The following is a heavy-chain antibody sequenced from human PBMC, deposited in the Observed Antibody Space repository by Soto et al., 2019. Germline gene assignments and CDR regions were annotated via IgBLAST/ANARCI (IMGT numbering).Heavy chain of an antibody. CDR1: GGIFSSYA. CDR3: AMDTAMVTSCDI. Sequence: SVKVSCKASGGIFSSYAISWVRQAPGQGLEWMGGIIPIFGTANYAQKFQGRVTITADESTSTAYMELSSLRSEDTAVYYCAMDTAMVTSCDIWGQGTMVTVSS. J-gene: IGHJ3*02. V-gene: IGHV1-69*13. D-gene: IGHD5-18*01. CDR2: IIPIFGTA.